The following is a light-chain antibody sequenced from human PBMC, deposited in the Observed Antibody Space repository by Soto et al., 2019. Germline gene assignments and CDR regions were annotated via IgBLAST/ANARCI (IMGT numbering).Light chain of an antibody. CDR1: QGIRSF. CDR2: DAS. V-gene: IGKV1-8*01. J-gene: IGKJ5*01. CDR3: QEYYTYSLIT. Sequence: AIRMTQSPSSLSASTGDRVTITCRASQGIRSFLAWYQQKPGKAPKLLIYDASTLQSGVPSRFSGSGSGTDFTLTISNLQSEDFATYYCQEYYTYSLITFGQGTRLEIK.